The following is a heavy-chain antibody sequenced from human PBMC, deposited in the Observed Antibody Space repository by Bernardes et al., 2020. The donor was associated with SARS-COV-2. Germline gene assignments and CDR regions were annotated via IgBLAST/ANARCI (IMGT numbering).Heavy chain of an antibody. D-gene: IGHD3-16*01. J-gene: IGHJ2*01. V-gene: IGHV4-34*01. CDR1: GGSLSGYY. Sequence: SETLSLTCAVYGGSLSGYYWNWIRQPPGKGLEWIGEINYSGSTNYNPSLKSRVTISIDTSKNQLSLKLSSVTAADTAVYYCVRAVWGIWYFDLWGRGTLVTVSP. CDR2: INYSGST. CDR3: VRAVWGIWYFDL.